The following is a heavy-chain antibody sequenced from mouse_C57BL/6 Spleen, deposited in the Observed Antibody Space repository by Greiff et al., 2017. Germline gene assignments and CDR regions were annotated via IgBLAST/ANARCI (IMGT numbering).Heavy chain of an antibody. CDR1: GYTFTDYY. Sequence: LVESGAELVRPGASVKLSCKASGYTFTDYYINWVKQRPGQGLEWIARIYPGSGNTYYNEKFKGKATLTAEKSSSTAYMQLSSLTSEDSAVYFCARGRALDYWGQGTTLTVSS. V-gene: IGHV1-76*01. D-gene: IGHD3-3*01. CDR3: ARGRALDY. J-gene: IGHJ2*01. CDR2: IYPGSGNT.